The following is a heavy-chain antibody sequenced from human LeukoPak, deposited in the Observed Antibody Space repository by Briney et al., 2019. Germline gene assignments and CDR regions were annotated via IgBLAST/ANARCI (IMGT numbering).Heavy chain of an antibody. CDR3: ARRSGIAVAGAFDY. J-gene: IGHJ4*02. CDR1: GFTVSSNY. CDR2: ISGSDST. Sequence: SGGSLRLSCAASGFTVSSNYMSWVRQAPGKGLEWVSGISGSDSTYYADSVKGRFTISRDNSKNTLYLQMNSLRAEDTAVYYCARRSGIAVAGAFDYWGQGTLVTVSS. V-gene: IGHV3-53*01. D-gene: IGHD6-19*01.